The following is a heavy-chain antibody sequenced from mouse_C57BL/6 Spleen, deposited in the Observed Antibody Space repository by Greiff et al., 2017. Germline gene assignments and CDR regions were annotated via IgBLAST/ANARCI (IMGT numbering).Heavy chain of an antibody. CDR1: GFSFNTYA. J-gene: IGHJ2*01. V-gene: IGHV10-1*01. CDR3: VRRGFDY. Sequence: DVKLVESGGGLVQPKGTLKLSCAASGFSFNTYAMNWVRQAPGKGLEWVARIRSKSNNYATYYADSVKDRFTISRDDSESMLYLQMNNLKTEDTAMYYCVRRGFDYWGQGTTLTVSS. CDR2: IRSKSNNYAT.